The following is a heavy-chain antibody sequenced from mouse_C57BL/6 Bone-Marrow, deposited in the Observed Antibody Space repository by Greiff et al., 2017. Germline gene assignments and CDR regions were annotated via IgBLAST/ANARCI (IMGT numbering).Heavy chain of an antibody. J-gene: IGHJ4*01. CDR2: ISNGGSYT. D-gene: IGHD4-1*01. Sequence: EVKLMESGGGLVQPGGSLKLSCAASGFTFRDYYMYWVRQTPEKRLEWVAYISNGGSYTYYPDNVKGRFTISRDNAKNNLYLQMSHLKSEDTAMYYCAREWGLTSYAMDYWGQGTSVTVSS. CDR1: GFTFRDYY. V-gene: IGHV5-12*01. CDR3: AREWGLTSYAMDY.